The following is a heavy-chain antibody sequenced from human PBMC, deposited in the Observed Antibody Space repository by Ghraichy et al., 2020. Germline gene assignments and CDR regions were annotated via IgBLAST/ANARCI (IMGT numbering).Heavy chain of an antibody. CDR3: ASVPRATWADY. CDR1: GFTVSSNY. CDR2: IYTGGTT. J-gene: IGHJ4*02. Sequence: GGSLRLSCAISGFTVSSNYMTWVRQAPGKGLEWVSVIYTGGTTYYADSVKGRFTISRDNSKNTLYLQMNSLTAEDTAVYYCASVPRATWADYWGQGTLVTVSS. D-gene: IGHD7-27*01. V-gene: IGHV3-66*01.